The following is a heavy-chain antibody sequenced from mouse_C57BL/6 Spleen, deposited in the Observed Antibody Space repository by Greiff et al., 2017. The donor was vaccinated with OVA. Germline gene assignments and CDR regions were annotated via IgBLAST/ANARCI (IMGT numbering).Heavy chain of an antibody. CDR1: GFTFSSYG. CDR2: ISSGGSYT. Sequence: EVKLVESGGDLVKPGGSLKLSCAASGFTFSSYGMSWVRQTPDKRLEWVATISSGGSYTYYPDSVKGRFTISRDNAKNTLYLQMSSLKSEDTAMYYCARPYYGSSYMDYWGQGTSVTVSS. D-gene: IGHD1-1*01. J-gene: IGHJ4*01. CDR3: ARPYYGSSYMDY. V-gene: IGHV5-6*01.